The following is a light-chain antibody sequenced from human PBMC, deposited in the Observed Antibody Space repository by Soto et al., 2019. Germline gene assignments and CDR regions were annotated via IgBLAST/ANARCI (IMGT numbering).Light chain of an antibody. Sequence: QSVLTQPPSLSGTPGQTVTISCLGSRSNIGSSIVHWYQQLPGTAPKHLIYMNNQLPAGVPDRFSGSKSGTSASLVISALRSEDEADYYCVAWDDDLSARVFGGGTKLTVL. CDR1: RSNIGSSI. CDR3: VAWDDDLSARV. CDR2: MNN. V-gene: IGLV1-47*01. J-gene: IGLJ3*02.